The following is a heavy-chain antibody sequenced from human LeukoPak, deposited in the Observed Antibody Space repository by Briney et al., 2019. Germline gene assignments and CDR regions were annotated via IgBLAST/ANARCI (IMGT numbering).Heavy chain of an antibody. CDR2: ISGSGDST. CDR3: AKDRLLNCRGDCYIFDY. Sequence: GGSLRLSCAASGFTLRSYVMNWVRQTPGKGLQWVSSISGSGDSTFYADSVKGRFSISRDNSKNTLYLQVNGLRTEDTAVYYCAKDRLLNCRGDCYIFDYWGQGTVVTVSS. D-gene: IGHD2-21*02. CDR1: GFTLRSYV. J-gene: IGHJ4*02. V-gene: IGHV3-23*01.